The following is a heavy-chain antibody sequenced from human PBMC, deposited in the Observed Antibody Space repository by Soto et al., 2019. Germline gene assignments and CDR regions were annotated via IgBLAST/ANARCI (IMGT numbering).Heavy chain of an antibody. D-gene: IGHD6-13*01. V-gene: IGHV1-8*01. Sequence: ASVKVSCKASGYTFTSDDINRVRQATGQGLEWMGWMNPNSGNTGYAQKFQGRVTMTRNTSISTAYMELSSLRSEDTAVYYCARSRIAENDAFDIWGQGTMVTVSS. CDR2: MNPNSGNT. CDR1: GYTFTSDD. J-gene: IGHJ3*02. CDR3: ARSRIAENDAFDI.